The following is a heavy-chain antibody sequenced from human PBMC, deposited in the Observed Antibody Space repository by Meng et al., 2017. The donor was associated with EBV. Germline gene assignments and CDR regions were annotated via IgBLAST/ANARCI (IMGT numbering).Heavy chain of an antibody. CDR1: GGTFSSYA. D-gene: IGHD6-13*01. V-gene: IGHV1-69*01. J-gene: IGHJ4*02. CDR2: IIPIFGTA. Sequence: QVPLGQSGAEVKKPGSSVKVPCKASGGTFSSYAISWVRQAPGQGLEWMGGIIPIFGTANYAQKFQGRVTITADESTSTAYMELSSLRSEDTAVYYCARGYRGSSWYLGYWGQGTLVTVSS. CDR3: ARGYRGSSWYLGY.